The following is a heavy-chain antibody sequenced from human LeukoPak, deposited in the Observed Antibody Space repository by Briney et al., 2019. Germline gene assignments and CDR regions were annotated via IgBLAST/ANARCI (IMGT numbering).Heavy chain of an antibody. J-gene: IGHJ4*02. CDR2: IYYSGST. V-gene: IGHV4-31*03. D-gene: IGHD4-11*01. CDR3: ASRLPRGSYFDY. CDR1: GGSISSGGYY. Sequence: PSQTLSLTCTVSGGSISSGGYYWSWIRQHPGKGLEWIGYIYYSGSTSYNPSLKSRVTISADTSKNQFSLKLSSVTAADTAVYYCASRLPRGSYFDYWGQGTLVTVSS.